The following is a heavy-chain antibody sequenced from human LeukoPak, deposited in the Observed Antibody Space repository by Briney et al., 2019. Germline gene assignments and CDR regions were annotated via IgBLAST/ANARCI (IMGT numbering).Heavy chain of an antibody. J-gene: IGHJ4*02. V-gene: IGHV3-23*01. D-gene: IGHD5-12*01. CDR3: AKEYSGYDFDY. Sequence: GGSLRLSCAACGFTLRSYDMSWVRQAPGKGLEWVAATSGSGVNSYYADSVRGRFTISRDNSQNTLYLQMDSLRAADTVLYYCAKEYSGYDFDYWGQGTLVTVSS. CDR2: TSGSGVNS. CDR1: GFTLRSYD.